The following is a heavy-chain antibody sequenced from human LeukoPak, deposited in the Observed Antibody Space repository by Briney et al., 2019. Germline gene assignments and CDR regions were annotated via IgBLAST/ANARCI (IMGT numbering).Heavy chain of an antibody. CDR1: GGSISSYP. Sequence: SETLSLTCTVSGGSISSYPWSWIRQPPGKGLEYIGYILNTGSTNYNPSLKSRVTISVDTSKNQFSLKLSSVTAADTAVYYCARYGLAYTYDFWGQGTLVTVSS. V-gene: IGHV4-59*01. D-gene: IGHD3-16*01. CDR2: ILNTGST. CDR3: ARYGLAYTYDF. J-gene: IGHJ4*02.